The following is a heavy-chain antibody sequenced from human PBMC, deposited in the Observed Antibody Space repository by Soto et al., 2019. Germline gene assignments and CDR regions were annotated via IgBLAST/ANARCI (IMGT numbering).Heavy chain of an antibody. CDR2: ISYDGSNK. V-gene: IGHV3-30*18. D-gene: IGHD3-3*01. Sequence: GGSLRLSCAASGFTFSSYGMHWVRQAPGKGLEWVAVISYDGSNKYYADSVKGRFTISRDNSKNTLYLQMNSLRAEDTAVYYCAKNRDYDFWIQNWFDPWGQGTLVTVSS. CDR3: AKNRDYDFWIQNWFDP. J-gene: IGHJ5*02. CDR1: GFTFSSYG.